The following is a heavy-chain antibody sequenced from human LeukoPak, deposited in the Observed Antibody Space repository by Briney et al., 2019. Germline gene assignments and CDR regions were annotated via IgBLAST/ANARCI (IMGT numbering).Heavy chain of an antibody. D-gene: IGHD6-6*01. CDR1: GFTFSSYW. CDR3: TRDSPSRSGDY. Sequence: PGGSLRLSCAVSGFTFSSYWMNWVRQAPGKGLEWVSYIGFSGSIIYYADSVKGRFTISRDNARNSLYLQMNSLRAEDTAVYYCTRDSPSRSGDYWGQGTLVTVSS. J-gene: IGHJ4*02. V-gene: IGHV3-48*04. CDR2: IGFSGSII.